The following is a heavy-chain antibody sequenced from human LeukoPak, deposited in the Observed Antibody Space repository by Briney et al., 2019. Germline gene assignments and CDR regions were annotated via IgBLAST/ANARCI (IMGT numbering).Heavy chain of an antibody. V-gene: IGHV3-21*01. CDR3: ARASLLWFGELLEFDY. J-gene: IGHJ4*02. D-gene: IGHD3-10*01. CDR2: ISSSSSYI. Sequence: PGGSLRLSCAASGFTFSSYSMNWVRQAPGKGLEWVSSISSSSSYIYYADSVKGRFTISRDNAKNSLYLQMNSLRAEDTAVYYCARASLLWFGELLEFDYWGQGTLVTVSS. CDR1: GFTFSSYS.